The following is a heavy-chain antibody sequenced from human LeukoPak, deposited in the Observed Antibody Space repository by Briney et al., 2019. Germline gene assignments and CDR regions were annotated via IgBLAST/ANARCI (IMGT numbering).Heavy chain of an antibody. CDR3: ARGNYYDSGDY. D-gene: IGHD3-22*01. V-gene: IGHV4-4*07. CDR1: GGSISSYY. J-gene: IGHJ4*02. Sequence: PSETLSLTCTVSGGSISSYYWSWIRQPAGEGLEWIGRIYTSGSTNYNPSLKSPVTISVDKSKNQFSLKLSSVTAADTAVYYCARGNYYDSGDYWGQGTLVTVSS. CDR2: IYTSGST.